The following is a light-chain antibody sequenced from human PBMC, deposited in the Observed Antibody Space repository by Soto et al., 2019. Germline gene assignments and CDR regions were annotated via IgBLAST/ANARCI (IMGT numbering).Light chain of an antibody. J-gene: IGLJ2*01. CDR3: SAYAGVKTSGAV. CDR2: EVT. V-gene: IGLV2-23*02. CDR1: SGDIGTFNL. Sequence: QSVLTQPASVSGSPGQSITISCAGSSGDIGTFNLVSWYQHHPGKVPKLLIYEVTKRPSGVSLRFSGSKSGDTASLTISGLQFEDEADYYCSAYAGVKTSGAVFGGGTKLTVL.